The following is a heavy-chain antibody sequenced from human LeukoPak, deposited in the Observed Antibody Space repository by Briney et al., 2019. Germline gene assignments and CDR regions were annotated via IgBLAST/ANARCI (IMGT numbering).Heavy chain of an antibody. D-gene: IGHD3-3*01. CDR1: GGSISNYY. CDR3: ASSHPLGSNNDYYTPFDY. J-gene: IGHJ4*02. CDR2: IYYSGDT. V-gene: IGHV4-59*01. Sequence: PSETLSLTCTASGGSISNYYWSWIRQPPGKGLEWIGYIYYSGDTNYNPSLKSRVTISVDTSKNQFSLKLTSVTAADTAVYYCASSHPLGSNNDYYTPFDYWGQGALVIVSS.